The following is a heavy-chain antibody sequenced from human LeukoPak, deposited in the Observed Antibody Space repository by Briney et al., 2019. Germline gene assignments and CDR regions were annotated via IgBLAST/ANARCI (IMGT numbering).Heavy chain of an antibody. Sequence: TLSLTCTVSGGSISSGSYYWSWIRQPAGKGLEWIGRIYTSGSTNYNPSLKSRVTISVDTSKNQRSLKMSSVTAADTAVYYCARSRYSSGWYEESGYWGQGTLVTVSS. CDR1: GGSISSGSYY. D-gene: IGHD6-13*01. V-gene: IGHV4-61*02. CDR2: IYTSGST. J-gene: IGHJ4*02. CDR3: ARSRYSSGWYEESGY.